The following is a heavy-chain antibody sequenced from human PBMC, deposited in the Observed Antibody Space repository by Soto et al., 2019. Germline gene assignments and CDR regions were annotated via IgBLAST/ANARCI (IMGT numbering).Heavy chain of an antibody. CDR2: INHRGST. Sequence: SETLSLTCAVYGGSFSGYYWDWIRQPPGKGLEWIGEINHRGSTNYNPSLKSRVTISVDTSKNQFSLKLSSVTAADTAVYYCVRGYGRNFDYWGQGTLVTVSS. CDR1: GGSFSGYY. V-gene: IGHV4-34*01. J-gene: IGHJ4*02. CDR3: VRGYGRNFDY. D-gene: IGHD3-10*01.